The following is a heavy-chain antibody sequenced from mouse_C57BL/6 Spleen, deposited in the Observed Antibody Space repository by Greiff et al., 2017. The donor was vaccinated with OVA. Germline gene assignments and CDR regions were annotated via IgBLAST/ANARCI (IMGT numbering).Heavy chain of an antibody. CDR3: ARSGTTGYFDV. D-gene: IGHD1-1*01. Sequence: VKLMESGAELVRPGTSVKVSCKASGYAFTNYLIEWVKQRPGQGLEWIGVINPGSGGTNYNEKFKGKATLTADKSSSTAYMQLSSLTSEDSAVYFCARSGTTGYFDVWGTGTTVTVSS. CDR2: INPGSGGT. J-gene: IGHJ1*03. V-gene: IGHV1-54*01. CDR1: GYAFTNYL.